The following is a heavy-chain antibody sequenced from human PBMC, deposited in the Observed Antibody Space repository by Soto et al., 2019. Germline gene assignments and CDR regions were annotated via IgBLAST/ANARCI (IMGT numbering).Heavy chain of an antibody. V-gene: IGHV4-31*03. CDR1: GGSISSGGYY. CDR2: IYYSGST. J-gene: IGHJ6*02. D-gene: IGHD3-22*01. CDR3: AGDWADDSSGYYYYYGMDV. Sequence: SETLSLTCTVSGGSISSGGYYWSWIRQHPGKGLEWNGYIYYSGSTYYNPSLKSRATISVDTSKNQFSLKLSSVTAADTAVYYCAGDWADDSSGYYYYYGMDVWGQGTTVTVSS.